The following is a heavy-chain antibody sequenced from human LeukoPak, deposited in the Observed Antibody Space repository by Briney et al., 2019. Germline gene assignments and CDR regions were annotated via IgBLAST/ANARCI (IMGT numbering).Heavy chain of an antibody. V-gene: IGHV4-61*02. Sequence: SQTLSLTCTVSGDSISSGDYYWSWIRQPAGKGLEWIGRIYTSGSTNYNPSLKSRVTISVDTSKNQFSLKLSSVTAADTAVYYCAREGGALDPWGQGTLVTVSS. CDR3: AREGGALDP. CDR1: GDSISSGDYY. J-gene: IGHJ5*02. CDR2: IYTSGST. D-gene: IGHD1-26*01.